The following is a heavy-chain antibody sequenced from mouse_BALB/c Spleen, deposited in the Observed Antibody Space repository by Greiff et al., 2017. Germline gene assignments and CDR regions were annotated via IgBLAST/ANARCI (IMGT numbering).Heavy chain of an antibody. CDR2: IYPSDSYT. V-gene: IGHV1-69*02. CDR1: GYTFTSYW. CDR3: TRMGYYDSYAMDD. Sequence: QVQLQQPGAELVRPGASVKLSCKASGYTFTSYWINWVKQRPGQGLEWIGNIYPSDSYTNYNQKFKDKATLTVDKSSSTAYMQLSSPTSEDSAVYYCTRMGYYDSYAMDDWGQGTSVTVAA. J-gene: IGHJ4*01. D-gene: IGHD1-1*02.